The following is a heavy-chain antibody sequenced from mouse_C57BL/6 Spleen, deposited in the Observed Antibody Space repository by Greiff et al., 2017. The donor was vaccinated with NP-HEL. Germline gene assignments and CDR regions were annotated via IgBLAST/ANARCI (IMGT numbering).Heavy chain of an antibody. CDR1: GYTFTDYN. V-gene: IGHV1-18*01. CDR2: INPNNGGT. J-gene: IGHJ2*01. Sequence: EVQLQQSGPELVKPGASVKIPCKASGYTFTDYNMDWVKQSHGKSLEWIGDINPNNGGTIYNQKFKGKATLTEDKSSSTAYMELRSLTSEDTAVYYCARSNWDLDYFDYWGQGTTLTVSS. CDR3: ARSNWDLDYFDY. D-gene: IGHD4-1*01.